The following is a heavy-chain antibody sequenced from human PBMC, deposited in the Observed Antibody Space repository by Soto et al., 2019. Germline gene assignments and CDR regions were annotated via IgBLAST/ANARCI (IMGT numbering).Heavy chain of an antibody. J-gene: IGHJ4*02. CDR1: GGTFNTYA. CDR2: ISPMFGAA. Sequence: QVQLVQSGAEMKKPGSSVKVSCQSSGGTFNTYAMNWVRQAPGQGPEWMGDISPMFGAANYAPKFQGRVTITEDESTGTSYMQLSSLTSEDTALYFCARDVQFHTPAFVYWGQGTLVNVSS. V-gene: IGHV1-69*19. CDR3: ARDVQFHTPAFVY.